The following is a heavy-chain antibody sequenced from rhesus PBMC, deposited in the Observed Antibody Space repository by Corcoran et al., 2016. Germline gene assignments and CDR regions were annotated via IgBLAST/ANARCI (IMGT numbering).Heavy chain of an antibody. CDR3: VRDNNNYVYWYFDL. Sequence: QLQLQESGPGLVKPSETLSLTCAVSGYSISSGYGWSWIRQSPGKGLEWIAFISYSWITSYNPSLNSRVTISRDMSKNQFSLNLNSVTAADTAVYYCVRDNNNYVYWYFDLWGPGTPITISS. D-gene: IGHD3-22*01. V-gene: IGHV4-122*02. J-gene: IGHJ2*01. CDR1: GYSISSGYG. CDR2: ISYSWIT.